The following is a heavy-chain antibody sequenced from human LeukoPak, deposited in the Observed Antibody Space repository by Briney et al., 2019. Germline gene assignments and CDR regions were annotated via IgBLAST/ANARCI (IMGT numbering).Heavy chain of an antibody. CDR2: IRSKAFRGRT. V-gene: IGHV3-49*04. Sequence: GGSLRLSCVGSGFTFSDYWMSWVRQAPGKGLEWVGFIRSKAFRGRTQYAASVKGRFTISRDDSKSIAYLQVNSLKTEDTAVYYCTSVYDSSSYYHSGVDYWGQGTLVTVSS. CDR3: TSVYDSSSYYHSGVDY. D-gene: IGHD3-22*01. CDR1: GFTFSDYW. J-gene: IGHJ4*02.